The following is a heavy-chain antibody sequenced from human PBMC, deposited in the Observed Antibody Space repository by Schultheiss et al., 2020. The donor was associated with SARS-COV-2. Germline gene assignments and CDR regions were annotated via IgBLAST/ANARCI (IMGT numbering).Heavy chain of an antibody. D-gene: IGHD6-6*01. CDR3: ARTSIAAHYYYYGMDV. V-gene: IGHV3-11*04. J-gene: IGHJ6*02. Sequence: GGSLRLSCAASGFTVSSNYMSWVRQAPGKGLEWVSYISSSGDTVHYADSVKGRFTISRDNAKNSLHLQMNSLRAEDTAVYYCARTSIAAHYYYYGMDVWGQGTTVTVSS. CDR2: ISSSGDTV. CDR1: GFTVSSNY.